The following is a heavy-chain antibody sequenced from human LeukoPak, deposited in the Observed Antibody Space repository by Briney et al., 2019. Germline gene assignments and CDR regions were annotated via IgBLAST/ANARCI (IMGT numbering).Heavy chain of an antibody. CDR1: GGSISSSSYY. D-gene: IGHD3-10*01. CDR3: ARTRYYYDSRSYGAPYYFDY. Sequence: PSETLSLTCIVSGGSISSSSYYWGWIRQPPGKGLEWIGSIYYRGSTYYNPSLKSRVTISVDTSKNQFSLKLSSVTAADTAVYYCARTRYYYDSRSYGAPYYFDYWGQGTLVTVSS. CDR2: IYYRGST. J-gene: IGHJ4*02. V-gene: IGHV4-39*01.